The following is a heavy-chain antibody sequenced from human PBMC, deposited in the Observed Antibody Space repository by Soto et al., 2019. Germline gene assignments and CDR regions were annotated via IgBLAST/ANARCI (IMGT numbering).Heavy chain of an antibody. V-gene: IGHV3-30*09. D-gene: IGHD3-3*01. J-gene: IGHJ2*01. CDR2: ISYDGNKK. CDR1: GFTFNDYP. Sequence: QVQLVESGGGVVQPGMSLRLSCAASGFTFNDYPMNWVRQAPGKGLEWVTLISYDGNKKYYADSVKGRFAISRDTSKNTLYLQMNSLRAEDTAVYYCARGVHDAFWSSQQNWYVDLWGRGTLVTVSS. CDR3: ARGVHDAFWSSQQNWYVDL.